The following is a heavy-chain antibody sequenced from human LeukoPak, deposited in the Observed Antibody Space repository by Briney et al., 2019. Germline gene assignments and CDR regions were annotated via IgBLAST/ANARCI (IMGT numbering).Heavy chain of an antibody. V-gene: IGHV5-51*01. Sequence: GESLKISCKGSGYKFTSYWIGWVRQMPGKGPEWMGIIYPGDSDTRYSPSFQGQVTISADKSISTAYLQWSSLKASDTAMYYCAIGGIVVVPAASDAFDIWGQGTMVTVSS. D-gene: IGHD2-2*01. CDR3: AIGGIVVVPAASDAFDI. CDR2: IYPGDSDT. CDR1: GYKFTSYW. J-gene: IGHJ3*02.